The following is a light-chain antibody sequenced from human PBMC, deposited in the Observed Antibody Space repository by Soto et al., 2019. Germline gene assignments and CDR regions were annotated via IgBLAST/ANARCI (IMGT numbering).Light chain of an antibody. CDR2: DVS. J-gene: IGLJ1*01. CDR3: CSYAGSYPPIV. CDR1: SSDVGGYNY. Sequence: QSVLTQPRSVSGSPGQSVTISCTGTSSDVGGYNYVSWYQQHPGKAPKLMIYDVSKRPSGVPDRFSGSKSGNTASLTISGLQAEDEADYYCCSYAGSYPPIVFGTGTKVTVL. V-gene: IGLV2-11*01.